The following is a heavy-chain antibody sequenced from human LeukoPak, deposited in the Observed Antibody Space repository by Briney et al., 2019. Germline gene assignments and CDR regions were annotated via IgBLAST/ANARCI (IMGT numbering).Heavy chain of an antibody. J-gene: IGHJ4*02. CDR1: GFTFSSYW. D-gene: IGHD4-23*01. CDR3: ARERGYGGTHFDC. V-gene: IGHV3-74*01. Sequence: PGGSLRLFCAASGFTFSSYWMHWVRQAPGKGLVWVSRINSDGNSRSYADSVKGRFTISRDNAKNTLYLQMNSLRAEDTAVYYCARERGYGGTHFDCWGQGTLVTVSS. CDR2: INSDGNSR.